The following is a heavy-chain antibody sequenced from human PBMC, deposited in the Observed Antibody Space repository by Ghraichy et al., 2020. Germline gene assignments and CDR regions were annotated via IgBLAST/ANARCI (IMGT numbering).Heavy chain of an antibody. Sequence: LSLTCAASGFTFRTYDMNWVRQAPGKGLEWVSSITSNSSNRYYGDSVKGRFTISRDNAKNSMYLQMNSLRAEDTAVYFCARDGDPYCYYYAMDVWGQGTTDTVS. CDR2: ITSNSSNR. D-gene: IGHD2-21*01. CDR1: GFTFRTYD. V-gene: IGHV3-21*01. CDR3: ARDGDPYCYYYAMDV. J-gene: IGHJ6*02.